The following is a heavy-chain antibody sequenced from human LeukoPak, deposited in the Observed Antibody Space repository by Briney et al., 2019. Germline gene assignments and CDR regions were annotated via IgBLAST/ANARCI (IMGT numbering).Heavy chain of an antibody. CDR3: ARGRGIAASYFDY. J-gene: IGHJ4*02. D-gene: IGHD6-13*01. Sequence: VGSLRLSCAASGFTFSSYEMNWVRQAPGKGLEWGSYISSSGSTIYYADSVKGRFTISRDNAKNSLYLQMNSLRAEDTAVYYCARGRGIAASYFDYWGQGTLVTVSS. CDR1: GFTFSSYE. V-gene: IGHV3-48*03. CDR2: ISSSGSTI.